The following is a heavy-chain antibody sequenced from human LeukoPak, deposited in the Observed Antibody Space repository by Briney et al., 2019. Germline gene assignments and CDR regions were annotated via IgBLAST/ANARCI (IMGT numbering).Heavy chain of an antibody. D-gene: IGHD6-19*01. J-gene: IGHJ4*02. CDR1: GGSISSGGYY. CDR3: AKAGQWLVFDY. CDR2: IYYSGST. Sequence: PSQTLSLTCTVSGGSISSGGYYWSWIRQHPGKGLEWIGYIYYSGSTYYNPSLKSRVTISVDTSKNQFSLKLSSVTAAATAVYYGAKAGQWLVFDYWGPGALVTASS. V-gene: IGHV4-31*03.